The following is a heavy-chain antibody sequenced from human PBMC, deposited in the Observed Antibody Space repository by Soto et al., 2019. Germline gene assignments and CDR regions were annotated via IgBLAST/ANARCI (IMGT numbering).Heavy chain of an antibody. J-gene: IGHJ5*02. CDR3: ATLPPRIVVEKTEIHT. D-gene: IGHD2-15*01. CDR1: GTSISSTFW. CDR2: IYHSGST. Sequence: SETLSLTCAVSGTSISSTFWWTWVRQPPGKGLEWIGEIYHSGSTKYSPSFKSRVTISVDKSNNQFSLELRSVTAADTAIYYCATLPPRIVVEKTEIHTWGQGILVTVSS. V-gene: IGHV4-4*02.